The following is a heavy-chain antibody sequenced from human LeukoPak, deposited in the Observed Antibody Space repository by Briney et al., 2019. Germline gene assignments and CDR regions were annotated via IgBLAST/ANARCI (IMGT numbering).Heavy chain of an antibody. CDR3: ARSPEVVTAPYYFDY. CDR2: ISAYNGNT. CDR1: GYTFTSCG. V-gene: IGHV1-18*01. D-gene: IGHD2-21*02. J-gene: IGHJ4*02. Sequence: RASVKVSCKASGYTFTSCGISWVRQAPGQGLEWMGWISAYNGNTNYAQKLRGRVTMTTDTSTSTAYMELRSLRSDDTAVYYCARSPEVVTAPYYFDYWGQGTLVTVSS.